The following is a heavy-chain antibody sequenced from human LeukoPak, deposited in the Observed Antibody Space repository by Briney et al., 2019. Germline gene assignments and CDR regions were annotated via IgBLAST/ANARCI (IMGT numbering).Heavy chain of an antibody. J-gene: IGHJ6*03. V-gene: IGHV3-48*01. CDR2: ISSSSSTI. CDR1: GFTFSSHS. CDR3: AKDIQPDYMDV. Sequence: GGSLRLSCAASGFTFSSHSMNWVRQAPGKGLEWVSYISSSSSTIYYADSVKGRFTISRDNAKNSLYLQMNSLRAEDTAVYYCAKDIQPDYMDVWGKGTTVTVSS. D-gene: IGHD2-15*01.